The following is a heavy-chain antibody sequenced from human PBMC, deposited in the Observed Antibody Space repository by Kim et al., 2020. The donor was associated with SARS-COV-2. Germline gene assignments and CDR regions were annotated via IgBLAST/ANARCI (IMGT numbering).Heavy chain of an antibody. CDR1: GYTLTELS. J-gene: IGHJ6*02. CDR2: FDPEDGET. D-gene: IGHD3-10*01. Sequence: ASVKVSCKVSGYTLTELSMHWVRQAPGKGLEWMGGFDPEDGETIYAQKFQGRVTMTEDTSTDTAYMELSSLRSEDTAVYYCATSPMVRGVIRDYYYYYGMDVWGQGTTVTVSS. V-gene: IGHV1-24*01. CDR3: ATSPMVRGVIRDYYYYYGMDV.